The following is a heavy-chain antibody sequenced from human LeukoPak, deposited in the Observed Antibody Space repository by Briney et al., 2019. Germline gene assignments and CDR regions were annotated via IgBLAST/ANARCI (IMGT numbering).Heavy chain of an antibody. Sequence: GGSLRLSCAASGFTFDDYAMHWVRQAPGKGLEWVSGISWNSGRIGYADSVKGRFTISRDNAKNSLYMQMNSLRVEDTAVYYCARERGSYYNDAFDIWGQGTMVTVSS. J-gene: IGHJ3*02. CDR1: GFTFDDYA. V-gene: IGHV3-9*01. CDR2: ISWNSGRI. CDR3: ARERGSYYNDAFDI. D-gene: IGHD1-26*01.